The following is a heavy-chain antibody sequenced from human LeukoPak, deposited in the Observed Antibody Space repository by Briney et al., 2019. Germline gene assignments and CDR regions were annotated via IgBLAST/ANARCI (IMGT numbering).Heavy chain of an antibody. Sequence: PSETLSLTCAVYGGSFSGDYWSWIRQPPGKGLEWIGEINHSGSTNYNPSLKSRVTISVDTSKNQFSLKLSSVTAADTAVYYCARTASVTIFGVATYYFDYWGQGTLVTVSS. CDR2: INHSGST. CDR1: GGSFSGDY. D-gene: IGHD3-3*01. J-gene: IGHJ4*02. V-gene: IGHV4-34*01. CDR3: ARTASVTIFGVATYYFDY.